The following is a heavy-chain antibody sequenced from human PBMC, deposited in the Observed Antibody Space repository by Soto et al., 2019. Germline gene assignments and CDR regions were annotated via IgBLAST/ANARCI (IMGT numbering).Heavy chain of an antibody. J-gene: IGHJ6*02. CDR2: ISAYNGNT. D-gene: IGHD3-10*01. CDR3: ARGSVYYDGSGRLYYYYGMDV. Sequence: QVQLVQSGAEVKKPGASVKVSCKASGYTFTSYGISWVRQAPGQGLEWMGWISAYNGNTNYAQKLQGRVTMTTDTATSTGDMELRSLRSEDTAVYYCARGSVYYDGSGRLYYYYGMDVWGQRPTVTVSS. CDR1: GYTFTSYG. V-gene: IGHV1-18*01.